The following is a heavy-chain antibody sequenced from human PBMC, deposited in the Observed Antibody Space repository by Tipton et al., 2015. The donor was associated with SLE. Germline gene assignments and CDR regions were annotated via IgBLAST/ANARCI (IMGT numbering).Heavy chain of an antibody. CDR3: ARESGSDY. V-gene: IGHV3-9*01. Sequence: SLRLSCAASGFTFDDYAMHWVRQAPGKGLEWVSGISWNSGSIGYADSVKGRFAISRDNAKNSLYLQMNSLRAEDTALYYCARESGSDYWGQGTLVTVSS. J-gene: IGHJ4*02. CDR1: GFTFDDYA. D-gene: IGHD3-3*01. CDR2: ISWNSGSI.